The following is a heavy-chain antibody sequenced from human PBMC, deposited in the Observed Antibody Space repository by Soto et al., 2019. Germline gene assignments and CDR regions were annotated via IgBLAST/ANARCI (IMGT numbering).Heavy chain of an antibody. D-gene: IGHD6-13*01. CDR3: ARDGNGRQLALFIDY. J-gene: IGHJ4*02. V-gene: IGHV1-18*01. CDR1: GYTFTSYG. Sequence: ASVMVSCKASGYTFTSYGISWVRQAPGQGLEWMGWISTYNGDTNYAQKFQGRVTMTTDTSTSTAYMELRSLRSDDTAVYYCARDGNGRQLALFIDYWGQGTLVTVSS. CDR2: ISTYNGDT.